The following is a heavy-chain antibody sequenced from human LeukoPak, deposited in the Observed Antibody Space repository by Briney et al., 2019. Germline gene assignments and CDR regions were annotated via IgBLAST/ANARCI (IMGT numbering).Heavy chain of an antibody. D-gene: IGHD3-22*01. J-gene: IGHJ4*02. Sequence: GSLRLSCAASGFTFSNYGMHWVRQAPGKGLEWVAVTSYDGSNKYYADSVKGRFTISRDNSKNTLYLQMNSLRAEDTAVYHCAKNVDYYDSSGFDYWGQGTLVTVSS. CDR2: TSYDGSNK. CDR1: GFTFSNYG. CDR3: AKNVDYYDSSGFDY. V-gene: IGHV3-30*18.